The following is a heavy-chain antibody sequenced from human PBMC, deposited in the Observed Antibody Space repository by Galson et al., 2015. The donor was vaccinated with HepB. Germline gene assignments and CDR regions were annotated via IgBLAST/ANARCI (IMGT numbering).Heavy chain of an antibody. D-gene: IGHD2-21*02. CDR1: GGSISRYH. CDR2: IFSSGKT. Sequence: ETLSLTCSVSGGSISRYHWTWIRQPAGKGLEWIGRIFSSGKTTYCPSLKSRVIMSVDTFRNHFSLKLTSMTAADTAVYFCARNRGGDSWDDAFDIWGQGTKVNVFS. J-gene: IGHJ3*02. V-gene: IGHV4-4*07. CDR3: ARNRGGDSWDDAFDI.